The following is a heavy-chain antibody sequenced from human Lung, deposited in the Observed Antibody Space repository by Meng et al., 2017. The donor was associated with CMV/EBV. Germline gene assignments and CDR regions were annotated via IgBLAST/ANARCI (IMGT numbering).Heavy chain of an antibody. CDR1: GGSLYSYY. D-gene: IGHD1-26*01. Sequence: SETLSLTCTVYGGSLYSYYYNWIRQSPGKGLEWSGEINHSERTNYNPSLKSRVAISVDTSKKQFSLRLTSVTAADTAVYYCASEAATSLGGRIHYYGLDVWGQGTTVTVSS. CDR2: INHSERT. CDR3: ASEAATSLGGRIHYYGLDV. V-gene: IGHV4-34*01. J-gene: IGHJ6*02.